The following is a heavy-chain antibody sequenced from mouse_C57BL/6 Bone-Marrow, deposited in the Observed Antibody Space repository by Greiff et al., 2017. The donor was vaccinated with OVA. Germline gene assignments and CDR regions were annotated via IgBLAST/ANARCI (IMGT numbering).Heavy chain of an antibody. CDR1: GYTFTSYW. CDR3: ARGNYVRSFAY. J-gene: IGHJ3*01. D-gene: IGHD5-5*01. V-gene: IGHV1-55*01. CDR2: IYPGSGST. Sequence: QVQLQQPGAELVKPGASVKMSCKASGYTFTSYWITWVKQRPGQGLEWIGDIYPGSGSTNYNEKFKSKATLTVDKSSSTAYMQLSSLTSEDSAVYYCARGNYVRSFAYWGQGTLVTVSA.